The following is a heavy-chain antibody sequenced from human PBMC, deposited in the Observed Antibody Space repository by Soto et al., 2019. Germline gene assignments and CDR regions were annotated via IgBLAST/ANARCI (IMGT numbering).Heavy chain of an antibody. CDR1: GYTFTSYA. D-gene: IGHD2-15*01. Sequence: ASVKVSCKASGYTFTSYAMHWVRQAPGQRLEWMGWINAGNGNTNYSQKFQGRVTITRDTSASTAYMELSSLRSEDTAVYYCARDSGYCSGGSCHIEGPIDYWGQGTLVTVSS. J-gene: IGHJ4*02. CDR2: INAGNGNT. CDR3: ARDSGYCSGGSCHIEGPIDY. V-gene: IGHV1-3*01.